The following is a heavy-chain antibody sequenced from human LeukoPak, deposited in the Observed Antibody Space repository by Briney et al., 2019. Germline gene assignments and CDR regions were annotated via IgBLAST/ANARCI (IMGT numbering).Heavy chain of an antibody. D-gene: IGHD3-3*01. CDR3: ASLEWLPYYFDY. J-gene: IGHJ4*02. CDR1: GGSSSGYY. V-gene: IGHV4-34*01. CDR2: INHSGST. Sequence: PSETLSLTCAVYGGSSSGYYWSWIRQPPGKGLEWIGEINHSGSTNYNPSLKSRVTISVDTSKNQFSLKLSSVTAADTAVYYCASLEWLPYYFDYWGQGTLVTVSS.